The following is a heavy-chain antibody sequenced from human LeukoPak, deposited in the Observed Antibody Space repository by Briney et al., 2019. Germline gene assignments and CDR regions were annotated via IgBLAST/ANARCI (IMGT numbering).Heavy chain of an antibody. Sequence: ASVKVSCKASGYTFTSYAMNWVRQAPGQGLEWMGWINTYTGNPTYAQGFTGRFVFSMDTSANIHYMEINSLKAEDMAIYYCAREARRGFPYYYDSGSRRRRGQGTLVNVSS. CDR2: INTYTGNP. CDR3: AREARRGFPYYYDSGSRRR. CDR1: GYTFTSYA. V-gene: IGHV7-4-1*04. D-gene: IGHD3-10*01. J-gene: IGHJ1*01.